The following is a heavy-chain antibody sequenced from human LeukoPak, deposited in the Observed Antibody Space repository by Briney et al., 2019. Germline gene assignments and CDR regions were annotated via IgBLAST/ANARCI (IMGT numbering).Heavy chain of an antibody. J-gene: IGHJ3*02. D-gene: IGHD6-6*01. CDR1: GDSVSSDSYY. V-gene: IGHV4-61*01. Sequence: TETLSLTCSVSGDSVSSDSYYWSWIRQPPGKGLEWIGYAYNSGSTNYNPSLKSRITISVETSKNQFSLKLNSVTAADTAVYYCARGKYSSSDAFDIWGQGTMVTVSS. CDR2: AYNSGST. CDR3: ARGKYSSSDAFDI.